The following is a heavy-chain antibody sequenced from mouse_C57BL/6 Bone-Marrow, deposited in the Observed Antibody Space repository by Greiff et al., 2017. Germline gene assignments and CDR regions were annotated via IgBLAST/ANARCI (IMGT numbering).Heavy chain of an antibody. D-gene: IGHD1-1*01. V-gene: IGHV1-62-2*01. CDR3: ARHEASYYYGSSPYFYY. CDR2: FYPGSGSI. CDR1: GYTFTEYT. J-gene: IGHJ2*01. Sequence: VQLQESGAELVKPGASVKLSCKASGYTFTEYTIHWVKQRSGQGLEWIGWFYPGSGSIKYNEKFKDKATLTADKSSSTVYMELSRLTSEDSAVYFCARHEASYYYGSSPYFYYWGQGTTLTVSS.